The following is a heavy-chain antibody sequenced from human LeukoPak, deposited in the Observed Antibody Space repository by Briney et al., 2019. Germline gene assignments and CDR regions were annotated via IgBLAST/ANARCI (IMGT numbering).Heavy chain of an antibody. CDR3: ARFHSGPSGWYVLWYFDL. J-gene: IGHJ2*01. V-gene: IGHV4-4*09. D-gene: IGHD6-19*01. Sequence: SETLSLTCPVSGGSVSSYYWSWIRQPPGKGLEWIGYIYNSESTNYNSSLESRVTISVDTSKNQFFLKLSSVTAADTAVYYCARFHSGPSGWYVLWYFDLWGRGTLVTVSS. CDR2: IYNSEST. CDR1: GGSVSSYY.